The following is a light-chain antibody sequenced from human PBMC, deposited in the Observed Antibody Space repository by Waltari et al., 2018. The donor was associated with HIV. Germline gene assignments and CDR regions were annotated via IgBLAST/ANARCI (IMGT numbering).Light chain of an antibody. CDR3: CSYAGSNIHWV. CDR2: GVN. Sequence: QSALTQPHSVSGSPGQSVTIPCTGTSTYVNNDNYAYWYQHHPGEAPKLVIFGVNNRPSGVPDRFSGSNSGNTASLTISGLQAEDEGHYYCCSYAGSNIHWVFGGGTKLTVL. V-gene: IGLV2-11*01. CDR1: STYVNNDNY. J-gene: IGLJ3*02.